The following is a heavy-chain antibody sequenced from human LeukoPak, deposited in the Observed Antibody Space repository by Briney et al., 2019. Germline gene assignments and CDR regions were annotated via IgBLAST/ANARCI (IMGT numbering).Heavy chain of an antibody. J-gene: IGHJ3*02. CDR3: VRDRVLGAFDI. V-gene: IGHV4-59*01. Sequence: PSETLSLTCTVSGGSISSYSWTWIRQPPGKGLEWIGSIYYSGSTNYNPSLKSRVTISVDTSKNQFSLKLSSVTAADTAVHYCVRDRVLGAFDIWGQGTMVTVSS. D-gene: IGHD3-16*01. CDR2: IYYSGST. CDR1: GGSISSYS.